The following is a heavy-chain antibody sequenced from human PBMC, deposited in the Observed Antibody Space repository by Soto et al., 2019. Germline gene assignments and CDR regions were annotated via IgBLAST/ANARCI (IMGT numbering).Heavy chain of an antibody. CDR2: IYYSGST. CDR1: GGSISSGGYY. CDR3: ARGGVGFLEWSEANGMDV. J-gene: IGHJ6*02. Sequence: SETLSLTCTVSGGSISSGGYYWSWIRQHPGKGLEWIGYIYYSGSTYYNPSLKSRVTISVDTSKNRFSLKLSSVTAADTAVYYCARGGVGFLEWSEANGMDVWGQGTTVTVSS. D-gene: IGHD3-3*01. V-gene: IGHV4-31*03.